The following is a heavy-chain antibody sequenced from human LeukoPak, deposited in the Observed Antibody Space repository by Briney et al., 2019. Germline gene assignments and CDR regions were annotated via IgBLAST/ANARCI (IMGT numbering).Heavy chain of an antibody. D-gene: IGHD3-22*01. J-gene: IGHJ4*02. Sequence: VGSLRLSCAASGFTFGSYAMSWVRQAPGKGLEWVSFISPNADRTSKADSVEGRFTISRDNPRNTLYLQMNSLRDDDTAVYYCAIMHGYYDGSGYWVQWGQGTLVTVSS. CDR1: GFTFGSYA. V-gene: IGHV3-23*01. CDR2: ISPNADRT. CDR3: AIMHGYYDGSGYWVQ.